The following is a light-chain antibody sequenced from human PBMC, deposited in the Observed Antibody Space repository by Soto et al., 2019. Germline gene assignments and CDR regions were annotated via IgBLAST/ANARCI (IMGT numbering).Light chain of an antibody. Sequence: EIVLTQSPGTLSLSPGERATLSCRASQSVSSSYLAWYQQKPGQAPRLIIYGASSRATGIPDRFRGSGSGTDFTLTSSRLEPEDFAVYYCQQYGSSRTFGQGTKVEIK. CDR3: QQYGSSRT. CDR1: QSVSSSY. J-gene: IGKJ1*01. CDR2: GAS. V-gene: IGKV3-20*01.